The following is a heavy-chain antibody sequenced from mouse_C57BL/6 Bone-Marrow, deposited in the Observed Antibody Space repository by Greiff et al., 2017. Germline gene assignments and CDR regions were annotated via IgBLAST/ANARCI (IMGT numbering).Heavy chain of an antibody. CDR1: GYTFTSYW. D-gene: IGHD3-3*01. V-gene: IGHV1-50*01. J-gene: IGHJ3*01. CDR2: IDPSDSYT. CDR3: ARDGTWFAY. Sequence: QVQLQQPGAELVKPGASVKLSCKASGYTFTSYWMQWVKQRPGQGLEWIGEIDPSDSYTNYNQKFKGKATLTVDTSSSTAYMQLSSLTSEDSAVYYCARDGTWFAYRGQGTLVTVSA.